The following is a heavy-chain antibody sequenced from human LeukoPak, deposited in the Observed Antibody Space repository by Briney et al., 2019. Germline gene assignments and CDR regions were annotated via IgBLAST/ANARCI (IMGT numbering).Heavy chain of an antibody. CDR2: MNPNSGNT. CDR1: GYTFTSYD. CDR3: ARELLKSSLQYYYGSGSSGY. D-gene: IGHD3-10*01. J-gene: IGHJ4*02. Sequence: GASVKVSCKASGYTFTSYDINWVRQATGQGLEWMGWMNPNSGNTGYAQKFQGRVTMTRNTSISTAYMELSRLRSDDTAVYYCARELLKSSLQYYYGSGSSGYWGQGTLVTVSS. V-gene: IGHV1-8*01.